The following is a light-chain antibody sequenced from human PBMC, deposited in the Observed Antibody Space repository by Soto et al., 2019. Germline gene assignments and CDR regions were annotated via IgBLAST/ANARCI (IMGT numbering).Light chain of an antibody. V-gene: IGKV3-20*01. CDR1: HSVSSIY. Sequence: EIVLTQSPGTLSLSPGERATLSCRASHSVSSIYLAWYQHKPGQAPRLLSYGASSRATGIPDRFSGSGSGPDFTLTISRLEPEDFAVYYCQQYGSSPLSFGQGTKLEMK. CDR2: GAS. J-gene: IGKJ2*01. CDR3: QQYGSSPLS.